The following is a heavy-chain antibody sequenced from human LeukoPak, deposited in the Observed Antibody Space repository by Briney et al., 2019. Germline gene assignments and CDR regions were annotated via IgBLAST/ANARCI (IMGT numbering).Heavy chain of an antibody. Sequence: GGSLRLSCAASGFTFSSYGMHWVRQAPGKGLVWVAVISYDGSNKYYADSVKGRFTISRDNFKNTLYLQMNSLRAEDTAVYYCAKSMGYYDAFDIWGQGTMVTVSS. D-gene: IGHD2-15*01. CDR3: AKSMGYYDAFDI. CDR2: ISYDGSNK. CDR1: GFTFSSYG. J-gene: IGHJ3*02. V-gene: IGHV3-30*18.